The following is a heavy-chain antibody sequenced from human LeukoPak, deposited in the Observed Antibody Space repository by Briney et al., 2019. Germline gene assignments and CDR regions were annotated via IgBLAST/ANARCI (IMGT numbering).Heavy chain of an antibody. CDR3: AREGPRNYFDSSGPGPFDI. CDR2: INPSDRST. D-gene: IGHD3-22*01. V-gene: IGHV1-46*01. Sequence: ASVKVSCKASGYTFTSYYMHWVRQAPGQGLERMGVINPSDRSTSYAQKFQGRVTMTRDTSTSTVYMELSSLRSEDTAVYYCAREGPRNYFDSSGPGPFDIWGQGTMVTVSS. CDR1: GYTFTSYY. J-gene: IGHJ3*02.